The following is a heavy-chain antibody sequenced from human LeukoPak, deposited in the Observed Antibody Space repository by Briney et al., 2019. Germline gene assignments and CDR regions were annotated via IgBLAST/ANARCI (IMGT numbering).Heavy chain of an antibody. J-gene: IGHJ6*02. D-gene: IGHD1-1*01. V-gene: IGHV4-4*02. CDR3: ARDGSPNYYYGMDV. Sequence: PSETLSLTCAVSGGSIKSNNWWSWVRQPPGKGLEWIGYIYYSGSTNYNPSLKSRVTISVDTSKNQFSLELSSVTAADTAVYYCARDGSPNYYYGMDVWGQGTTVTVSS. CDR2: IYYSGST. CDR1: GGSIKSNNW.